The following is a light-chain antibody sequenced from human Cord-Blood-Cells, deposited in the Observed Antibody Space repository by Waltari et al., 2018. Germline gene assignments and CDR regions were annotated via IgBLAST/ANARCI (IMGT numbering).Light chain of an antibody. J-gene: IGLJ1*01. CDR1: KLGDKY. CDR3: QAWDSSTNYV. Sequence: SYELTQPPSVSVSPGQTTSITCSGDKLGDKYACWYQQKPGQSLVLVIYQDSKRPSGIPERFSGSNSGNTATLTISGTQAMDEADYYCQAWDSSTNYVFGTGTKVTVL. CDR2: QDS. V-gene: IGLV3-1*01.